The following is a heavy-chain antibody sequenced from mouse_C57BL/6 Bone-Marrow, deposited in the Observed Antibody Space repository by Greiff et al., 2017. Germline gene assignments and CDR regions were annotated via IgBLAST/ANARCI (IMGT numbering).Heavy chain of an antibody. CDR1: GYTFTSYW. J-gene: IGHJ3*01. CDR2: IDPSDSYT. V-gene: IGHV1-69*01. Sequence: QVQLQQPGAELVMPGASVKLSCKASGYTFTSYWMHWVKQRPGQGLEWIGEIDPSDSYTNYNEKFKGKSTLTVDKSSSPAYMQLSSLTSEDSAVYYGASEDDYEAVAYWGQGTRITVSA. CDR3: ASEDDYEAVAY. D-gene: IGHD2-4*01.